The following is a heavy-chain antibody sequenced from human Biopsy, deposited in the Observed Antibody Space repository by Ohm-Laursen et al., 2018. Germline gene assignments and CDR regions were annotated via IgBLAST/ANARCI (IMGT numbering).Heavy chain of an antibody. CDR3: ARELGDFWGGRQFDF. J-gene: IGHJ5*01. Sequence: ASVKVSCKASGYTFTGYYMHWVRQAPGQGLEWMGWINPNSGVTNYAQRFQGRVTMTRDTSISTTYMELRRLTSDDTAVFYCARELGDFWGGRQFDFWGQGTLVTVSS. CDR1: GYTFTGYY. CDR2: INPNSGVT. D-gene: IGHD3-3*01. V-gene: IGHV1-2*02.